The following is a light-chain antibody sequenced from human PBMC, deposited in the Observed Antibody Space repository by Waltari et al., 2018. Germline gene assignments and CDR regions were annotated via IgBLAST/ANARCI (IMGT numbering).Light chain of an antibody. CDR1: QSVGSN. CDR3: QQYNNWPYT. CDR2: GAS. V-gene: IGKV3-15*01. Sequence: EILMKQSPATLSVSPGERATLSCRASQSVGSNLAWYHQKPGQAPSLLIYGASTRATGIPASFSGSGAGTEFTLTISSLQSEDFAFYYCQQYNNWPYTFGQGTKLEIK. J-gene: IGKJ2*01.